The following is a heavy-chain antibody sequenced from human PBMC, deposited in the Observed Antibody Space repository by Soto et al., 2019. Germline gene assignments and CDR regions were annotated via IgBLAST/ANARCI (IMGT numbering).Heavy chain of an antibody. CDR1: GYTFTSYG. CDR2: ISAYNGNT. Sequence: GASVKVSCKASGYTFTSYGISWVRQAPGQGLEWMGWISAYNGNTNYAQKLQGRVTMTTDTSTSTAYMELRSLRSDDSAVYYCARGHRYYYDSSGYYGLDYWGQGTLVTVSS. CDR3: ARGHRYYYDSSGYYGLDY. V-gene: IGHV1-18*01. J-gene: IGHJ4*02. D-gene: IGHD3-22*01.